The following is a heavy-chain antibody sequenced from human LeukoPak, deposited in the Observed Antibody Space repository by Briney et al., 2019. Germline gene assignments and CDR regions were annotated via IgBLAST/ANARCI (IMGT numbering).Heavy chain of an antibody. CDR1: GFTFTSYA. J-gene: IGHJ3*01. D-gene: IGHD3-22*01. CDR2: IGASGADT. CDR3: ARRPRDTSGYYLGAFHD. Sequence: GGSLRLSCAASGFTFTSYAMTWVRQAPGKGLEWVSVIGASGADTYYSDSVKGRFTVSRDNSQNTLFLHMSSLRAEDTAVYFCARRPRDTSGYYLGAFHDWGQGTTVTVSS. V-gene: IGHV3-23*01.